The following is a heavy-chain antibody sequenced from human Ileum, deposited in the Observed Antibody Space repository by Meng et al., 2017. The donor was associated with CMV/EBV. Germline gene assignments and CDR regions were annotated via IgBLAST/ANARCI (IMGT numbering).Heavy chain of an antibody. CDR3: ARASLATGGGDY. D-gene: IGHD5-24*01. V-gene: IGHV3-7*04. CDR1: GFTFSSYW. Sequence: GESLKISCAASGFTFSSYWMSWVRQAPGKGLEWVANIKQDGSEKYYVDSVKGRFIISRDNAKNSLYLQINSLRAEDTALYYCARASLATGGGDYWGLGTLVTVSS. CDR2: IKQDGSEK. J-gene: IGHJ4*02.